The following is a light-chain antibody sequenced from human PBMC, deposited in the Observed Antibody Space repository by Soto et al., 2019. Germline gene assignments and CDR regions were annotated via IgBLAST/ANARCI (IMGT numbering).Light chain of an antibody. CDR2: DAS. V-gene: IGKV1-5*01. J-gene: IGKJ1*01. CDR3: QQYTDYPGT. Sequence: DIPMTQSPSTLSASVGDRVTITCRASQSISSWLAWYQQKPGKAPKVLIFDASSLESGVPSRFSGSGSGTEFTLTISSLQPDDFATYYCQQYTDYPGTFGQGTKV. CDR1: QSISSW.